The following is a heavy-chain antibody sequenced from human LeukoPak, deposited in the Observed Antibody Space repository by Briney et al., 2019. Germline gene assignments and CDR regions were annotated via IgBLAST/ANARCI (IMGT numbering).Heavy chain of an antibody. CDR1: GVSISSHY. Sequence: SEALSLTCSVSGVSISSHYWAWIRQPAGKGLEWIGRIYNTGSANYNPSLKSRVSMSLDTSKNQFSLNLTSVTAADTAVYYCTRDVFFRAHNWFDPWGQGTLVTVSS. CDR2: IYNTGSA. CDR3: TRDVFFRAHNWFDP. J-gene: IGHJ5*02. V-gene: IGHV4-4*07. D-gene: IGHD2/OR15-2a*01.